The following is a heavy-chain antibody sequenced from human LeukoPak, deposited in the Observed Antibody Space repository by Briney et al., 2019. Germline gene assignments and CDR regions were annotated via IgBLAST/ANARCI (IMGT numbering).Heavy chain of an antibody. Sequence: GASVKDSCKASGYTFTSDDINWVRQAPGQGLEWMGWISTYTGNTKYAQRFQGRVIMTTDTSTSTAYMELRSLRSDDTAVFYCARDFWVRHSAPAPKDLWGQGTLVTVSS. D-gene: IGHD2-2*01. J-gene: IGHJ5*02. CDR1: GYTFTSDD. CDR2: ISTYTGNT. V-gene: IGHV1-18*01. CDR3: ARDFWVRHSAPAPKDL.